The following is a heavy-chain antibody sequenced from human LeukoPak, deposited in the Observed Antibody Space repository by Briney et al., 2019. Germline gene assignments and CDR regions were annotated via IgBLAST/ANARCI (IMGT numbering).Heavy chain of an antibody. Sequence: PGGSLRLSCTASGFTFSTYSVNWVRQAPGKGLEWVSYISSSSSKIYYADSVKGRFTISRDKAKNSLNLQMNSLRDEDTAVYYCARLGLGYGDYQYFYGMDVWGQGTTVTVSS. CDR2: ISSSSSKI. V-gene: IGHV3-48*02. CDR1: GFTFSTYS. CDR3: ARLGLGYGDYQYFYGMDV. D-gene: IGHD4-17*01. J-gene: IGHJ6*02.